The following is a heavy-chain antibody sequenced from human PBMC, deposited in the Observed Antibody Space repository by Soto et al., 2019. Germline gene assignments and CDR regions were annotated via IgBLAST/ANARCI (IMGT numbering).Heavy chain of an antibody. Sequence: SETLSLTCAVSGYSISSSHWWGWIRQPPGKGLEWIGYIYYSGTTYYNPSLKSRVTMLVDTSKNQFSLKLTSVTAVDTAVYYCARREIQGPIDYWGQGTLVTVSS. CDR2: IYYSGTT. D-gene: IGHD1-26*01. CDR1: GYSISSSHW. J-gene: IGHJ4*02. CDR3: ARREIQGPIDY. V-gene: IGHV4-28*01.